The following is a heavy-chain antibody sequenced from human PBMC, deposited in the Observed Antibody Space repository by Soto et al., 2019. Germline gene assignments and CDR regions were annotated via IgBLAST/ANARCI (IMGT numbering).Heavy chain of an antibody. Sequence: QVQLVQSGAEVKEPGSSVKVSCTASGGTVSNYPISWVRQAPGQGLEWMGGIIPMFGTPNYALKFQGRVTITADESTSTAYMGLSSLRYDDTAVYYCARHARHLEWLQPFDYWGQGALVTVSS. V-gene: IGHV1-69*01. CDR2: IIPMFGTP. D-gene: IGHD3-3*01. CDR3: ARHARHLEWLQPFDY. J-gene: IGHJ4*02. CDR1: GGTVSNYP.